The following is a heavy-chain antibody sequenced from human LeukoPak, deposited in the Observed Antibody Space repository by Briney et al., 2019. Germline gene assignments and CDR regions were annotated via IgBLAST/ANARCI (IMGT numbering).Heavy chain of an antibody. J-gene: IGHJ6*03. Sequence: GGSLRLSCAASGFTFSSYWMSWVRQAPGKGLEWVANIKQDGSEKYSVVSVKGRFTISRDNAKNSLYMQMNSLRAEDTAVYYCARVMSASVWRSYGSYYYYYYMDIWGKGTTVTVSS. V-gene: IGHV3-7*01. CDR2: IKQDGSEK. CDR1: GFTFSSYW. CDR3: ARVMSASVWRSYGSYYYYYYMDI. D-gene: IGHD3-16*01.